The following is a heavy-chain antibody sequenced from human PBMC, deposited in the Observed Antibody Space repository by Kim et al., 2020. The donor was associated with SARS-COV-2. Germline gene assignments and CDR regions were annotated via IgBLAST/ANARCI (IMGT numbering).Heavy chain of an antibody. Sequence: ASVKVSCKASGYTFTTYAMNWVRQAPGQGLEWMGWINTNTGNPTYAQGFTGRFVFSLDTSVTTAYLQISSLKAEDTAVYYCARVNTYYDTSGKYRTWFDPWGQGTLVTVSS. D-gene: IGHD3-22*01. CDR1: GYTFTTYA. V-gene: IGHV7-4-1*02. J-gene: IGHJ5*02. CDR3: ARVNTYYDTSGKYRTWFDP. CDR2: INTNTGNP.